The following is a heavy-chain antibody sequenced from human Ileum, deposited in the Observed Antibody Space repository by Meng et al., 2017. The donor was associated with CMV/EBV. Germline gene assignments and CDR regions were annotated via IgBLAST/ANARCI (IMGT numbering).Heavy chain of an antibody. Sequence: VQLVESGGGLVQPGGSLRLSCAASGFTFSSYAMSWVRQAPGEGLEWVSAISGGGGGTYYADSVKGRFTISRDNSKNTLYLQMNSLRAEDTAVYYCAKGYSSGWYPVGHWGQGTLVTVSS. CDR3: AKGYSSGWYPVGH. J-gene: IGHJ1*01. CDR1: GFTFSSYA. V-gene: IGHV3-23*04. D-gene: IGHD6-19*01. CDR2: ISGGGGGT.